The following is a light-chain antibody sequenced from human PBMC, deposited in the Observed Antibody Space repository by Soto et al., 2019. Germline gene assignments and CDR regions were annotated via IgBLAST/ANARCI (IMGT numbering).Light chain of an antibody. J-gene: IGKJ5*01. Sequence: ELVLTQSPATLSLSPGARATLSCRASQSVSSYLAWYQQKPGQAPRLLIYDASNRATGIPARFSGSGCGTDFTLTISSLEPEDFAVYYCQQRSNWPPITFGQGTRREIK. CDR2: DAS. CDR3: QQRSNWPPIT. CDR1: QSVSSY. V-gene: IGKV3-11*01.